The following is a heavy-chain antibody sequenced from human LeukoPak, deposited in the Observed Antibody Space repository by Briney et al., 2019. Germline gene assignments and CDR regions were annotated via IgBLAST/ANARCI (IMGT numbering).Heavy chain of an antibody. Sequence: PSQTLSLTCTVSGGSISSGGYYWSWIRQHPGKGLEWIGYIYYSGSTYYNPSLKSRVTISVDTSKNQFSLKLSSVTAADTAVYYCAREYDYYDILTGSTSRYFDYWGQGTLVTVSS. CDR1: GGSISSGGYY. D-gene: IGHD3-9*01. CDR3: AREYDYYDILTGSTSRYFDY. CDR2: IYYSGST. V-gene: IGHV4-31*03. J-gene: IGHJ4*02.